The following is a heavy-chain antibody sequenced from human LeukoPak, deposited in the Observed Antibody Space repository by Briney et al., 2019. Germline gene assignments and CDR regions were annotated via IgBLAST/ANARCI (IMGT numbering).Heavy chain of an antibody. V-gene: IGHV3-7*01. CDR3: ARRFDSRFFDK. Sequence: GGSLRLSCAASGFTSSSYWMTWVRRAPGKGLEWVANIKQDGTEKYYVDSVKGRFTISRDNAKNSLYLQMNSLRAEDTAVYFCARRFDSRFFDKWGQGTLVTVSS. J-gene: IGHJ4*02. D-gene: IGHD3-22*01. CDR2: IKQDGTEK. CDR1: GFTSSSYW.